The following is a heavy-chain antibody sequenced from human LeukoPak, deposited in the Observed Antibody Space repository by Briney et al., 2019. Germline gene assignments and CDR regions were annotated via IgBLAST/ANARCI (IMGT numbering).Heavy chain of an antibody. Sequence: ASVKVSCKASGYTFTAYYIHWVRQAPGQGLEWMGWINPNSGGANYAQKFQGRITMTRDTSISTVSMELSSLRSDDTAIYYCARGDHYGDYFSRAFDIWGQGTVVTVSS. D-gene: IGHD4-17*01. J-gene: IGHJ3*02. V-gene: IGHV1-2*02. CDR3: ARGDHYGDYFSRAFDI. CDR2: INPNSGGA. CDR1: GYTFTAYY.